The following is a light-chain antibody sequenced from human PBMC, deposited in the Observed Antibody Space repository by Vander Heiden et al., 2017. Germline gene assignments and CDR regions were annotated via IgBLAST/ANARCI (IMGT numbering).Light chain of an antibody. J-gene: IGLJ1*01. Sequence: QSALTHPPSVSGSPGQSVTISFTGTSSDVGRYNYVSWYQQYPGKAPKVIIYDVTNRPSGVPDRFSGSKSGNTASLTISGLQAEDEADYYCCSFVDRFTFVFGAGTKVTVL. CDR2: DVT. CDR1: SSDVGRYNY. CDR3: CSFVDRFTFV. V-gene: IGLV2-11*01.